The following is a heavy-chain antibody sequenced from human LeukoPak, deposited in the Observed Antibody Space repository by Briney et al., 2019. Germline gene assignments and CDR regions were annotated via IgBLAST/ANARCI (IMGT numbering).Heavy chain of an antibody. Sequence: SETLSLTCTVSGGSISSYYWSWIRQPPGKGLDCIGYIYYSGTTNYNPSLKSRVTISLDTSKNQFSLKLNSVTPEDTAVYYCARTRGSWRTFDIWGQGTMVTVSS. J-gene: IGHJ3*02. CDR3: ARTRGSWRTFDI. V-gene: IGHV4-59*12. CDR2: IYYSGTT. CDR1: GGSISSYY. D-gene: IGHD6-13*01.